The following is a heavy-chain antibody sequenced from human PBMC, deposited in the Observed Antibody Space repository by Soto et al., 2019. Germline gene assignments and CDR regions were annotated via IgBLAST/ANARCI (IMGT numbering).Heavy chain of an antibody. J-gene: IGHJ4*02. CDR1: GFTFNTYA. D-gene: IGHD3-22*01. CDR3: AKGLDYYGSAGLDY. Sequence: GGSLRLSCAASGFTFNTYAMSWVRQAPGKGLEWVSAISGSGGSTYYPDSVKGRFTISRDNSKNTLYLQMNSLRAEDTAVYYCAKGLDYYGSAGLDYWGQGTLVTVSS. CDR2: ISGSGGST. V-gene: IGHV3-23*01.